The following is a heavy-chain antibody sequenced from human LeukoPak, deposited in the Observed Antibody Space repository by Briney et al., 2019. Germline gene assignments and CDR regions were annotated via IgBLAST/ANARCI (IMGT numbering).Heavy chain of an antibody. CDR2: ISGSGGIT. Sequence: PGGSLRLSCAASGFTFSSYAMSWVRQAPGKGLEWVSAISGSGGITYYADSVRGRFTISRDNSGSTLYLQMNSLRADDTAVYYCAKGGSTAWTAVDYWGQGTLVTVSS. J-gene: IGHJ4*02. CDR3: AKGGSTAWTAVDY. CDR1: GFTFSSYA. V-gene: IGHV3-23*01. D-gene: IGHD2-2*01.